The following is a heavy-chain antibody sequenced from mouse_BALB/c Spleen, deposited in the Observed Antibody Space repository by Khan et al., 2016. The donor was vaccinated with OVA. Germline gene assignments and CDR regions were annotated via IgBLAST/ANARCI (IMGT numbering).Heavy chain of an antibody. J-gene: IGHJ4*01. Sequence: VQLQQSGAELAKPGASVKMSCKASGYTFTNYWMHWVKQRPGQGLEWIGYINPSTIYTEYNQKFKDKATLTADKSSSTAYMQLRSLTSEDYAVYDCARRLPPNSYAMDYWGQGTSVTVSS. CDR1: GYTFTNYW. CDR2: INPSTIYT. CDR3: ARRLPPNSYAMDY. D-gene: IGHD3-2*02. V-gene: IGHV1-7*01.